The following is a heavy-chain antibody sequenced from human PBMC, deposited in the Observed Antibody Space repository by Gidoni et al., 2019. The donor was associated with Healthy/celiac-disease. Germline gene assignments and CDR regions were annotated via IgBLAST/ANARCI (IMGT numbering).Heavy chain of an antibody. V-gene: IGHV3-21*01. Sequence: EVQLVESGGGLVKPGGSLRLSCAASGFTFSSYSMNWFRQAPGKGLDWVSSISSSSSYIYYADSVKGRFTISRDNAKNSLYLKMNSLRAEDTAVYYCARDGVVVPAAPYYYYYMDVWGKGTTVTVSS. CDR3: ARDGVVVPAAPYYYYYMDV. CDR1: GFTFSSYS. D-gene: IGHD2-2*01. CDR2: ISSSSSYI. J-gene: IGHJ6*03.